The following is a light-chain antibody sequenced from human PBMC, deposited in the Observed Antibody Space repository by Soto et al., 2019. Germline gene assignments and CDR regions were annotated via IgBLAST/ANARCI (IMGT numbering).Light chain of an antibody. J-gene: IGLJ1*01. Sequence: QSTLSHPRAVCGSPGHSVTISLTGTSSDFGGYNYVSWYQHHPGKAPKLMIYDVSERPSGVPDRFSGSKSGNTASLTISGLQAEDEAHYYCCSYAGNFLVFGTGTKVTAL. CDR2: DVS. V-gene: IGLV2-11*01. CDR1: SSDFGGYNY. CDR3: CSYAGNFLV.